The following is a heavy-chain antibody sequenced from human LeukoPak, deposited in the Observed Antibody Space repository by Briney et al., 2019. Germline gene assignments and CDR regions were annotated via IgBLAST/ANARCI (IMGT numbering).Heavy chain of an antibody. V-gene: IGHV4-59*01. CDR2: IYYSGST. D-gene: IGHD4-11*01. CDR1: GGSISSYY. CDR3: ARDLTVTPYYYYGMDV. J-gene: IGHJ6*02. Sequence: SETLSLTCAVYGGSISSYYWSWIRQPPGKGLEWIGYIYYSGSTNYNPSLKSRVTISVDTSKNQFSLKLSSVTAADTAVYYCARDLTVTPYYYYGMDVWGQGTTVTVSS.